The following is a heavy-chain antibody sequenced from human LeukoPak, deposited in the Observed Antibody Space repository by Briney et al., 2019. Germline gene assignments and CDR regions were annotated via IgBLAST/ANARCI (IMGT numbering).Heavy chain of an antibody. CDR2: IYYSGTA. CDR3: ASIKWISKGVRELLDY. CDR1: GASITIINYY. V-gene: IGHV4-39*01. J-gene: IGHJ4*01. D-gene: IGHD3-10*01. Sequence: SETLSLTCTVSGASITIINYYWGWIRHPPGQGLEGFGTIYYSGTAYYNPSLKGRVTISLDISQNQFSLKLNSVTAADTAVYYCASIKWISKGVRELLDYWGQGTLVTVSS.